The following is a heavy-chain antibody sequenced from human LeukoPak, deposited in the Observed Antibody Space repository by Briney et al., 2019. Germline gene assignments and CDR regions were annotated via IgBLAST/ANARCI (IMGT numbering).Heavy chain of an antibody. CDR2: ISSSSSYI. J-gene: IGHJ4*02. CDR1: GFTFSSYS. D-gene: IGHD3-22*01. CDR3: ARGPSPYYYDSSGYQQLDY. Sequence: GGSLRLSCAASGFTFSSYSMNWVRQAPGKGLEWVSSISSSSSYIYYADSVKGRFTISRDNAKNSLYLQMNSLRAEDTAVYYCARGPSPYYYDSSGYQQLDYWGQGTLVTVSS. V-gene: IGHV3-21*01.